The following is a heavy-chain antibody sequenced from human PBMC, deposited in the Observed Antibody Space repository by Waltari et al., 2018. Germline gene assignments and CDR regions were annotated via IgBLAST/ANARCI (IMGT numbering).Heavy chain of an antibody. CDR1: GFTFRSYA. Sequence: ELQLLESGGGLVQPGRSLRLSCAASGFTFRSYAMSWVRQAPGKGLDWVSGISGSGGSTYYADSVKGRFTISRDNAKNTLYLQMNTLRAEDTAVYYCAKEREQPSSYYYYYGLDVWGRGTTVTVSS. D-gene: IGHD1-26*01. J-gene: IGHJ6*02. CDR3: AKEREQPSSYYYYYGLDV. V-gene: IGHV3-23*01. CDR2: ISGSGGST.